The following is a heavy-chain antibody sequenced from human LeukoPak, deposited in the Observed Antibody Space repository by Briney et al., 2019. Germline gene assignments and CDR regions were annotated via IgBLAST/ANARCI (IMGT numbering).Heavy chain of an antibody. CDR3: ARSGGWDGMDV. V-gene: IGHV3-30*14. CDR1: GFTFSSYA. CDR2: ISYDGSNK. D-gene: IGHD1-1*01. Sequence: GGSLRLSCAASGFTFSSYAMHWVRQAPGKGLEWVAVISYDGSNKYYADSVKGRFTISRDNSKNTLYLQMNSLRAEDTAVYYCARSGGWDGMDVWGQGTAVTVSS. J-gene: IGHJ6*02.